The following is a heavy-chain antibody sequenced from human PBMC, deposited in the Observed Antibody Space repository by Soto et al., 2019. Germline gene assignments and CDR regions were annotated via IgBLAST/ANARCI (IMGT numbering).Heavy chain of an antibody. D-gene: IGHD3-16*02. Sequence: SETLSLTCTVSGGSISSYYWSWIRQPPGEGLEWIGYIYYSGSTNYNPSLKSRVTISVDTSKNQFSLKLSSVTAADTAVYYCARENYDYVWGSYRQYNWFDPWGQGTLVTVSS. V-gene: IGHV4-59*01. CDR1: GGSISSYY. J-gene: IGHJ5*02. CDR2: IYYSGST. CDR3: ARENYDYVWGSYRQYNWFDP.